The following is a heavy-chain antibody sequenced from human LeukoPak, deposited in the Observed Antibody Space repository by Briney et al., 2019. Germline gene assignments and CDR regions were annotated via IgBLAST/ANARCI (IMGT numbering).Heavy chain of an antibody. J-gene: IGHJ4*02. CDR2: IYHSGST. Sequence: SETLSLTRTVSGYSISSDYYWGWIRQPPGKGLEWIGSIYHSGSTYYNPSLKSRVTISVDTSKNQFSLKLSSVTAADTAVYYCARAIEVGAMTPFDYWGQGTLVTVSS. CDR3: ARAIEVGAMTPFDY. V-gene: IGHV4-38-2*02. CDR1: GYSISSDYY. D-gene: IGHD1-26*01.